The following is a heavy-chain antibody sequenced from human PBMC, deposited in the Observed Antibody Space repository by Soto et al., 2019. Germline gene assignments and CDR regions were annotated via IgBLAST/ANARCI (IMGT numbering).Heavy chain of an antibody. Sequence: GGSLRLSCAASGFTFSSSIMSWVRQAPGKGLEWVSTFSGSSGNTYLADSVKGRFTISRDNSKNTLYLQMSSLRADDTAVYYCAKCGHYFFDYWGQGTLVTVSS. J-gene: IGHJ4*01. V-gene: IGHV3-23*01. CDR1: GFTFSSSI. D-gene: IGHD3-3*01. CDR2: FSGSSGNT. CDR3: AKCGHYFFDY.